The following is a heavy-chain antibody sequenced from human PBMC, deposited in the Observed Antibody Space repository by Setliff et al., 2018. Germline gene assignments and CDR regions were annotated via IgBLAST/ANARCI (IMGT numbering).Heavy chain of an antibody. J-gene: IGHJ5*02. CDR3: ASHLRYEYNWFDP. D-gene: IGHD2-15*01. Sequence: SETLSLTCAVSGSSISANHYWGWVRQPPGKGLEWIGSMSYGGHTYYKPSLNSRATIFADTSKNSFSLKLTSVTAEDTALYYCASHLRYEYNWFDPWGQGTLVTVSS. V-gene: IGHV4-39*02. CDR2: MSYGGHT. CDR1: GSSISANHY.